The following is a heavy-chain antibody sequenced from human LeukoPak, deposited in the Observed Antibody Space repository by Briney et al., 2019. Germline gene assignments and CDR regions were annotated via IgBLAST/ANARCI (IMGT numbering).Heavy chain of an antibody. D-gene: IGHD2-2*01. CDR3: ARSSASIVVVPAAMHYYYGMDV. CDR1: GGTFSSYA. J-gene: IGHJ6*04. V-gene: IGHV1-69*01. Sequence: GSSVKVSCKASGGTFSSYAISWVRQAPGQGLKWMGGIIPIFGTANYAQKFQGRVTITADESTSTAYMELSSLRSEDTAVYYCARSSASIVVVPAAMHYYYGMDVWGKGTTVTVSS. CDR2: IIPIFGTA.